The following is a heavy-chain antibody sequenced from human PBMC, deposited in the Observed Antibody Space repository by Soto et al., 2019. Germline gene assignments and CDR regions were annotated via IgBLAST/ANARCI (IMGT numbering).Heavy chain of an antibody. D-gene: IGHD6-13*01. J-gene: IGHJ4*02. Sequence: QVQLQQWGAGLLKPSETVSLTCAVYGGSFSNNYWSWIRQPPGKGLEWIGEINHSGSSNYNPSLTGRVSISVDTPRNQFSRKRSSVTAADTAVYYCARGLEVYSSSLYVDWGQGTLVTVSS. V-gene: IGHV4-34*01. CDR2: INHSGSS. CDR1: GGSFSNNY. CDR3: ARGLEVYSSSLYVD.